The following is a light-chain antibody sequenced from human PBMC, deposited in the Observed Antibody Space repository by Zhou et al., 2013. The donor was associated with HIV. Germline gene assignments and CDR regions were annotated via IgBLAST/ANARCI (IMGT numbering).Light chain of an antibody. CDR2: AAS. CDR1: QGISNY. J-gene: IGKJ1*01. CDR3: QQRSNWPPRWT. V-gene: IGKV1-27*01. Sequence: DIQMTQSPSTLSASVGDRVTITCRASQGISNYLAWYQHKPGKVPKLLIYAASTLQSGVPSRFSGSGSGTDFTLTISSLQPEDVATYYCQQRSNWPPRWTFGQGTKVEIK.